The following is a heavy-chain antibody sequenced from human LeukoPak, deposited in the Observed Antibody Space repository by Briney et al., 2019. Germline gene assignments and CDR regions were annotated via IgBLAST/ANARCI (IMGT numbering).Heavy chain of an antibody. CDR2: IYHSGST. D-gene: IGHD3-10*01. V-gene: IGHV4-38-2*02. CDR1: GYSISSGYY. J-gene: IGHJ5*02. CDR3: ARVYYGSGTNWFDP. Sequence: PSETLSLTCTVSGYSISSGYYWGWIRQPPGKGLEWIGSIYHSGSTYYNPSLKSRVTISVDTSKNQFSLKLSSVTAADTAVYYCARVYYGSGTNWFDPWGQGTLVTVSS.